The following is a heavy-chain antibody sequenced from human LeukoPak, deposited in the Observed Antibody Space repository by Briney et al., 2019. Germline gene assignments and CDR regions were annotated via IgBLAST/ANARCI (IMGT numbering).Heavy chain of an antibody. CDR2: ISYDGSNK. CDR3: SVAGYYYYGMDV. J-gene: IGHJ6*04. CDR1: GFTFSSYW. D-gene: IGHD6-19*01. Sequence: GGSLRLSCAASGFTFSSYWMSWVRQAPGKGLEWVAVISYDGSNKYYADSVKGRFTISRDNSKNTLYLQMNSLRAEDTAVYYTSVAGYYYYGMDVWGKGTTVTVSS. V-gene: IGHV3-30*03.